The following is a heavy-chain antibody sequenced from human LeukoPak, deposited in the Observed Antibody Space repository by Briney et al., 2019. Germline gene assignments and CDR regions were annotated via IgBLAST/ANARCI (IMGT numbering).Heavy chain of an antibody. V-gene: IGHV3-21*01. CDR2: ISSSSSYI. D-gene: IGHD3-10*01. Sequence: GSLRLSCAASGFTFSSYSMNWVRQAPGKGLEWVSSISSSSSYIYYAESVKGRFTISRDNAKNSMYLQRNILRAEDTAVYYCASGSGSYYRGGYWGQGTLVTVSS. J-gene: IGHJ4*02. CDR1: GFTFSSYS. CDR3: ASGSGSYYRGGY.